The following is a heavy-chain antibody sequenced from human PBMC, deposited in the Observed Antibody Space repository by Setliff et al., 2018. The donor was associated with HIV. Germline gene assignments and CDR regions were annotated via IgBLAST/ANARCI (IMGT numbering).Heavy chain of an antibody. CDR1: GYTFTSYG. J-gene: IGHJ5*02. D-gene: IGHD1-7*01. V-gene: IGHV1-18*01. CDR2: ISAYSGNT. CDR3: ARDEAGTTFDP. Sequence: ASVKVSCKASGYTFTSYGISWVQQAPGQGLEWMGWISAYSGNTNYAQKLQGRVTMTTDTSTSTAYMELRSLRSDDTAVYYCARDEAGTTFDPWGQGTLVTVSS.